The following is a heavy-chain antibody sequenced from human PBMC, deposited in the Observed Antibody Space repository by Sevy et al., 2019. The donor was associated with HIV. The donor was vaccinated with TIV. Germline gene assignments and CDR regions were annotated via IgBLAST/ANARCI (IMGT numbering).Heavy chain of an antibody. CDR3: AKGNSGSFDY. CDR2: IKKDESEK. J-gene: IGHJ4*02. CDR1: GFSFSTYW. D-gene: IGHD3-22*01. V-gene: IGHV3-7*01. Sequence: GGSLRLSCAASGFSFSTYWMHWARQAPGKGLEWVANIKKDESEKYYVSSVKGRFTISRDNAKNSVYLEMTSLRPEDAAVYYCAKGNSGSFDYWGQGTLVTVSS.